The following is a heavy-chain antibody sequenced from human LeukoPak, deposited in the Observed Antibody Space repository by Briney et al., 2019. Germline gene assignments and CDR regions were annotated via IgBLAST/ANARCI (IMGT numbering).Heavy chain of an antibody. CDR2: LYSGGDT. D-gene: IGHD3-22*01. CDR1: GFTVRSNY. J-gene: IGHJ6*02. CDR3: ARDRSPWNSAYYGMDV. V-gene: IGHV3-66*01. Sequence: GGSLRISCAASGFTVRSNYMTWVRQAPGKGLEWVSVLYSGGDTDYADSVKGRFTISRDNSKNTLFLQMNSLRAEDTAVYFCARDRSPWNSAYYGMDVWGQGTTVTVSS.